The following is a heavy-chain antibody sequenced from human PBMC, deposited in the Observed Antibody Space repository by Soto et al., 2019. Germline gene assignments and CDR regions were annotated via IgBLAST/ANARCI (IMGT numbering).Heavy chain of an antibody. D-gene: IGHD3-22*01. CDR1: GFTFSSYA. CDR2: ISDSGGST. J-gene: IGHJ3*01. V-gene: IGHV3-23*01. Sequence: GGSLRLSCAASGFTFSSYAMSWVRQAPGKGLEWVSAISDSGGSTYYADSVKGRFTISRDNSKDTLYLQMNSLRAEDTAVYYCAKGGIDMIEMNAFDVWGQGTMVTVSS. CDR3: AKGGIDMIEMNAFDV.